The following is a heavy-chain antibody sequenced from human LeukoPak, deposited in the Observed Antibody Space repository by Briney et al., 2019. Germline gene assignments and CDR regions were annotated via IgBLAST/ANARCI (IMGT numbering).Heavy chain of an antibody. CDR3: ARATYYYDSSGYLGEYYFDY. Sequence: SETLSLTCAVYGGSFSGYYWSCIRQPPGKGLEWIGEINHSGSTNYNPSLKSRVTISVDTSKNQFSLKLSSVTAADTAVYYCARATYYYDSSGYLGEYYFDYWGQGTLVTVSS. J-gene: IGHJ4*02. CDR2: INHSGST. V-gene: IGHV4-34*01. CDR1: GGSFSGYY. D-gene: IGHD3-22*01.